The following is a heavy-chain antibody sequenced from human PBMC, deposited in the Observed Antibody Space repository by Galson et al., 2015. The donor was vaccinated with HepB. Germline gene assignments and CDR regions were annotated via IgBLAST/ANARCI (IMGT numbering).Heavy chain of an antibody. CDR1: GYTFTYRY. Sequence: SVKVSCKASGYTFTYRYLHWVRQAPGQALEWMGWITPFNGNTNYAQKFQDRVTITRDRSMSTAYMELSSLRSEDTAVYYCARGSAVDYWYFDLWGRGTLVTVSS. CDR3: ARGSAVDYWYFDL. J-gene: IGHJ2*01. V-gene: IGHV1-45*02. D-gene: IGHD3-10*01. CDR2: ITPFNGNT.